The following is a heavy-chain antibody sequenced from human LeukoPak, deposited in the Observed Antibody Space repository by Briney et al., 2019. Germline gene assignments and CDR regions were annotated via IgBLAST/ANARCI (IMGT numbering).Heavy chain of an antibody. J-gene: IGHJ4*02. CDR2: INIDASVT. D-gene: IGHD2/OR15-2a*01. CDR3: ARVPVDGYSTSFDY. CDR1: GFTFHIYA. Sequence: GGSLRLSCVASGFTFHIYAMNWARQAPGKGLVWISRINIDASVTTYADSVKGRFTISRDNAKKTAYLQMNSLRAEDTAVYYCARVPVDGYSTSFDYWGQGSLVTVSS. V-gene: IGHV3-74*01.